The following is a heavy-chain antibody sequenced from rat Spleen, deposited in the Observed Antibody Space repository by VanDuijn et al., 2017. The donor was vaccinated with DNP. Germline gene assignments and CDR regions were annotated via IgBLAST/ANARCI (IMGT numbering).Heavy chain of an antibody. D-gene: IGHD4-3*01. Sequence: EVQLVESGGGLVHPGRSLKLSCAASGFSFSYYYMAWVRQAPTKGLEWVAYIGSPAYAPYYTDSVKGRFAISRDNAKSTLYLQMNSLRSEDMATYYCVRWNSGHFDYWGQGVMVTVSS. CDR3: VRWNSGHFDY. J-gene: IGHJ2*01. V-gene: IGHV5-22*01. CDR2: IGSPAYAP. CDR1: GFSFSYYY.